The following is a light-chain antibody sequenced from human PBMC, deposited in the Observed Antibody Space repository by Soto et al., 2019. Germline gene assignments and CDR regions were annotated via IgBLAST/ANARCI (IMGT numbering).Light chain of an antibody. Sequence: QSVLTQPASVSGAPGQSSTISCTGTTSDIGGYNYVSWYQQHPGKPPKLMIYDVSNRPSGVSDRFSGSKSGNTASLTISGLQAEDEADYYCSPFTDTNTYVVLGGGTKLTVL. J-gene: IGLJ2*01. CDR2: DVS. CDR1: TSDIGGYNY. V-gene: IGLV2-14*01. CDR3: SPFTDTNTYVV.